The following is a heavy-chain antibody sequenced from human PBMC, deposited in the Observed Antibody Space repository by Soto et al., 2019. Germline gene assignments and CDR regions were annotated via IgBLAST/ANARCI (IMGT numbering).Heavy chain of an antibody. D-gene: IGHD1-1*01. Sequence: LXXSCASSGFPVSSYSMNWVRQAPGKGLEWVSSISSSSSYIYYADSVKGRFTISRDNAKNSLYLQMNSLRAEATAVYYCARDGRGTCDYWGQGTLVTVYS. J-gene: IGHJ4*02. CDR2: ISSSSSYI. V-gene: IGHV3-21*01. CDR3: ARDGRGTCDY. CDR1: GFPVSSYS.